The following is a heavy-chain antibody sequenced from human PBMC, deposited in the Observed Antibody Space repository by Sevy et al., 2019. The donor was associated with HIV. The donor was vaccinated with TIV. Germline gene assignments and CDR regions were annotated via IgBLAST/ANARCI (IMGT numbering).Heavy chain of an antibody. CDR1: GFTFSSYA. CDR3: AKRATVTWYNNYFDY. CDR2: ISGSGGST. D-gene: IGHD4-17*01. Sequence: GGSLRLSCVASGFTFSSYAMSWVRQAPGKGLEWVSAISGSGGSTYYADSVKGRFTISRDNSKNTLYLQMNSLRAEDTAVYYCAKRATVTWYNNYFDYWGQGTLVTVSS. V-gene: IGHV3-23*01. J-gene: IGHJ4*02.